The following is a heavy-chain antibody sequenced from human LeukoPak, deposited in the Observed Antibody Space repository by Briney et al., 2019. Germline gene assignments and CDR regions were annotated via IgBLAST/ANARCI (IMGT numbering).Heavy chain of an antibody. J-gene: IGHJ4*02. V-gene: IGHV1-24*01. Sequence: ASVKVSCKVSGYTLTDLSIHWVRQAPGKGLEWMGGFDPKDGEIIYARKFQGRVTMTEDTSTDTAYMELSSLRSEDTAVYYCTTVDCSGGSCSVGYFDYWGQGTLVTVSS. CDR2: FDPKDGEI. D-gene: IGHD2-15*01. CDR3: TTVDCSGGSCSVGYFDY. CDR1: GYTLTDLS.